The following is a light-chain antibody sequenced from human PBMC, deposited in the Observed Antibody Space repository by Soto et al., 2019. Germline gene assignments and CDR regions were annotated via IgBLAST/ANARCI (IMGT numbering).Light chain of an antibody. CDR2: DVT. V-gene: IGLV2-14*01. CDR1: SSDVGGYKY. J-gene: IGLJ1*01. CDR3: SSYTSSSTPYV. Sequence: QSVLTQPASVSGSPGQSITISCTGTSSDVGGYKYVSWYQQHPVKAPKLMIYDVTNRPSGVSDRFSGSKSGNTASLTISGHQAEDESDYYCSSYTSSSTPYVFGTGTKLTVL.